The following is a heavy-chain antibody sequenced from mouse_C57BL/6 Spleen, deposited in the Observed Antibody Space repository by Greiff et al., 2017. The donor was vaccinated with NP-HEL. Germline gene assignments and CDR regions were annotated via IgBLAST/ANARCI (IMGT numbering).Heavy chain of an antibody. CDR2: ISDGGSYT. Sequence: EVKLMESGGGLVKPGGSLKLSCAASGFTFSSYAMSWVRQTPEKRLEWVATISDGGSYTYYPDNVKGRFTISRDNAKNNLYLQMSHLKSEDTAMYYCARAAYDSNYEEYAMDYWGQGTSVTVSS. V-gene: IGHV5-4*03. CDR3: ARAAYDSNYEEYAMDY. J-gene: IGHJ4*01. D-gene: IGHD2-5*01. CDR1: GFTFSSYA.